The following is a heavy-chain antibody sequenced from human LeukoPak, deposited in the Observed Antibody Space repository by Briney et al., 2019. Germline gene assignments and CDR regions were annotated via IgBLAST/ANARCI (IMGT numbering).Heavy chain of an antibody. CDR3: GYTTNFYH. Sequence: GGSLRLSCVASGLSFSGQWLNWVRQAPGQGLEWGANIKHDGGEKYYVASVKGRFTISRDDGQNSLSLHMNSVRAEDTAVYYCGYTTNFYHWGQGALVVVSA. V-gene: IGHV3-7*01. CDR2: IKHDGGEK. J-gene: IGHJ4*02. CDR1: GLSFSGQW. D-gene: IGHD3-16*02.